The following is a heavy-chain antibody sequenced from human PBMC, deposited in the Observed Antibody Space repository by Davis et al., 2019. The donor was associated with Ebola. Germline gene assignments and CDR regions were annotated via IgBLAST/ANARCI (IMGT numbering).Heavy chain of an antibody. CDR2: ISSSGSTI. CDR1: GFTFSSYA. CDR3: AREKHCSSTSCYKAASGWWDY. Sequence: GGSLRLSCAASGFTFSSYAMSWVRQAPGKGLEWVSAISSSGSTIYYADSVKGRFTISRDNAKNSLYLQMNSLRDEDTAVYYCAREKHCSSTSCYKAASGWWDYWGQGTLVTVSS. D-gene: IGHD2-2*02. V-gene: IGHV3-48*02. J-gene: IGHJ4*02.